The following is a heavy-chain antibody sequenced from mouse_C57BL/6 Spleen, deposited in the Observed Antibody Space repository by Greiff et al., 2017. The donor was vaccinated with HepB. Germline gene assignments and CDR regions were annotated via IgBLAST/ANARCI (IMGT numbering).Heavy chain of an antibody. CDR2: IHPNSGST. Sequence: QVQLQQSGAELVKPGASVKLSCKASGYTFTSYWMHWVKQRPGQGLEWIGMIHPNSGSTNYNEKFKSKATLTVDKSSSTAYMQLSSLTSEDSAVYYCARGGSPPYAMDYWGQGTSVTVSS. D-gene: IGHD1-1*01. CDR1: GYTFTSYW. V-gene: IGHV1-64*01. J-gene: IGHJ4*01. CDR3: ARGGSPPYAMDY.